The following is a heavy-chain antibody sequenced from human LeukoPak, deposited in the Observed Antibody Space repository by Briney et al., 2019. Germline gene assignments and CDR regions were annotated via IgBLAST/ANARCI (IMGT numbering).Heavy chain of an antibody. Sequence: SETLSLTCTVSGGSISSSSYYWGWIRQPPGKGLEWIGSIYYSGSTYYNPSLKSRVTISVDTSKNQFSLKLSSVTAADTAVYYCARVPLVPADYYYYYGMDVWGQGTTVTVSS. CDR3: ARVPLVPADYYYYYGMDV. D-gene: IGHD2-2*01. CDR2: IYYSGST. CDR1: GGSISSSSYY. V-gene: IGHV4-39*01. J-gene: IGHJ6*02.